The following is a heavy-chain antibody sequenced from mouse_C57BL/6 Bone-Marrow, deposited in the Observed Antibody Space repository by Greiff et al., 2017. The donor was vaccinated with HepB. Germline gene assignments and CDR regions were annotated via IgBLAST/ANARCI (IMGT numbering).Heavy chain of an antibody. D-gene: IGHD1-1*01. V-gene: IGHV5-15*01. CDR2: ISNLAYSI. CDR3: ARPTVVGAMDY. J-gene: IGHJ4*01. CDR1: GFTFSDYG. Sequence: EVKVVESGGGLVQPGGSLKLSCAASGFTFSDYGMAWVRQAPRKGPEWVAFISNLAYSIYYADTVTGRFTISRENAKNTLYLEMSSLRSEDTAMYYCARPTVVGAMDYWGQGTSVTVSS.